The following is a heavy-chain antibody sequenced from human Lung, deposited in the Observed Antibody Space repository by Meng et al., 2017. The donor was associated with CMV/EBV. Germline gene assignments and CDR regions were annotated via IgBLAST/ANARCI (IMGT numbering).Heavy chain of an antibody. CDR3: ARAGAAVTTHFDF. J-gene: IGHJ4*02. D-gene: IGHD4-17*01. CDR2: ISAENGNT. CDR1: GYTLGIFG. Sequence: QVQLVQSGAELQKTGASVKVSCKASGYTLGIFGITWVRQAPGQGLEWVGWISAENGNTNYAQKFQGRVTLTTDTSTKTAYMDLRGLRSDDSAVYYCARAGAAVTTHFDFWGRGTLVTVSS. V-gene: IGHV1-18*01.